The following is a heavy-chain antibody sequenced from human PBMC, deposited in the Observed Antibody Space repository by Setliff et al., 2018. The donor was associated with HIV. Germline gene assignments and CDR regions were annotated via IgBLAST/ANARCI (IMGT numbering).Heavy chain of an antibody. V-gene: IGHV1-8*03. CDR3: ARSGPRDHDFWYDQSRRYFDL. D-gene: IGHD3-3*01. Sequence: ASVKVSCKASGYTFTQSDINWVRQATGQSPEWMGWMNPKSGNTGYKQTFQDRITITRETSINTIHMELKSLTPEDTAVYYCARSGPRDHDFWYDQSRRYFDLWGRGTLVTVSS. J-gene: IGHJ2*01. CDR2: MNPKSGNT. CDR1: GYTFTQSD.